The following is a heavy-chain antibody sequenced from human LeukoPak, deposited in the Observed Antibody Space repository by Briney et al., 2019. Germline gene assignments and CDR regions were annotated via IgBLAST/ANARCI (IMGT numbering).Heavy chain of an antibody. CDR3: AKDRSGNYYYGMDL. D-gene: IGHD6-25*01. CDR1: GFTFDDYA. V-gene: IGHV3-9*01. CDR2: ISWNSGSI. J-gene: IGHJ6*02. Sequence: PGGSLRLSCAASGFTFDDYAMHWVRQAPGKGLEWVSGISWNSGSIGYADSVKGRFTISRDNAKNSLYLQMNSLRAEDTALYYCAKDRSGNYYYGMDLWGQGTTVTVSS.